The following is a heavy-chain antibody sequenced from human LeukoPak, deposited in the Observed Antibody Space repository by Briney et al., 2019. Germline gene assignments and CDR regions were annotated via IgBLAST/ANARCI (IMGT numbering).Heavy chain of an antibody. J-gene: IGHJ6*02. Sequence: GESLRISCKGSGYSFTSYWISWVRQMPGKGLEWMGRIDPSDSYTNYSPSFQGHVTISADKSISTAYLQWSSLKASDTAMYYCARLPAATLYYYYGMDVWGQGTTVTVSS. CDR1: GYSFTSYW. CDR3: ARLPAATLYYYYGMDV. V-gene: IGHV5-10-1*01. D-gene: IGHD2-15*01. CDR2: IDPSDSYT.